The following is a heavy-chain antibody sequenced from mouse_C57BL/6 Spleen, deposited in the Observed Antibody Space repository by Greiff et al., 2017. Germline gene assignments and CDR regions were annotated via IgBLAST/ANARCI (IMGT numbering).Heavy chain of an antibody. CDR1: GFTFSSYA. V-gene: IGHV5-4*01. CDR2: ISDGGSYT. Sequence: EVQLVESGGGLVKPGGSLKLSCAASGFTFSSYAMSWVRQTPEKRLEWVATISDGGSYTYYPDNVKGRFTISRDNAKNNLYLQMSHLKSEDTAMYYCAREGMDSYYFDYWGQGTTLTVSS. J-gene: IGHJ2*01. CDR3: AREGMDSYYFDY.